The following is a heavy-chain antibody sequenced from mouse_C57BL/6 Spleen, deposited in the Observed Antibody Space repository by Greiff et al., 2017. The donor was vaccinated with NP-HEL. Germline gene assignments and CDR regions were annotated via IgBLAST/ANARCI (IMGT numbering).Heavy chain of an antibody. V-gene: IGHV5-17*01. D-gene: IGHD1-1*01. Sequence: EVKLVESGGGLVKPGGSLKLSCAASGFTFSDYGMHWVRQAPEKGLEWVAYISSGSSTIYYADTVKGRVTISRNNATNTLFLQMTSLRSEDTAMYYCAGGNSSFGYFEVWGTGTTVTVSS. CDR2: ISSGSSTI. CDR1: GFTFSDYG. CDR3: AGGNSSFGYFEV. J-gene: IGHJ1*03.